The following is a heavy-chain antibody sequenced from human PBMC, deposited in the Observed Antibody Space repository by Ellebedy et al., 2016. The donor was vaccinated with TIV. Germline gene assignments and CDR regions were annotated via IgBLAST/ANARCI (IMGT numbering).Heavy chain of an antibody. J-gene: IGHJ4*02. CDR2: INNDGSST. V-gene: IGHV3-74*01. Sequence: GESLKISCAASGFAFSNHWMHWVRQAPGKGLEWVPRINNDGSSTIYADSVKGRFTISRDNAKNTLYLQMNSLRAEDTAVYYCARGGGCGSGDCWAFDYWGQGTLVTVSS. CDR3: ARGGGCGSGDCWAFDY. CDR1: GFAFSNHW. D-gene: IGHD2-21*02.